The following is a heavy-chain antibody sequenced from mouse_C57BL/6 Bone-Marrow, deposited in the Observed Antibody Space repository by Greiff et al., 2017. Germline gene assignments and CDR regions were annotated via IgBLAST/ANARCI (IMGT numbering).Heavy chain of an antibody. V-gene: IGHV1-69*01. J-gene: IGHJ2*01. CDR3: ARDGNYYGSSHFDY. CDR2: IDPSDSNT. D-gene: IGHD1-1*01. CDR1: GYTFTSYW. Sequence: QVQLQQPGAELVMPGASVTLSCKASGYTFTSYWMHWVKQRPGQGLEWIGEIDPSDSNTNYNQKFKGKSTLTVDKSSSTAYMQLSSLTSEDSAVYYCARDGNYYGSSHFDYWGQGTTLTVSS.